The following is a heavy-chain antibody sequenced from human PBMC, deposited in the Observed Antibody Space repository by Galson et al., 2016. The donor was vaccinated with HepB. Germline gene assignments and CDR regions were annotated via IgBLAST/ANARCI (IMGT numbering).Heavy chain of an antibody. CDR1: GFSFSRYW. V-gene: IGHV3-74*01. CDR2: IKTDG. J-gene: IGHJ3*01. Sequence: SLRLSCAASGFSFSRYWMHWVRQAPGKGLVWVSRIKTDGTYADSLEGRFTSTRDNAKNTLYLDINSLRVEETAIYYCARDGLGAFDLWGQGTMVTVSS. CDR3: ARDGLGAFDL. D-gene: IGHD7-27*01.